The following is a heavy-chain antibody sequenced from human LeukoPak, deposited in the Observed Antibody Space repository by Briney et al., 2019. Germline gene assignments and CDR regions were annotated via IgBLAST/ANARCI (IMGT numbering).Heavy chain of an antibody. D-gene: IGHD6-13*01. V-gene: IGHV3-9*01. CDR2: ISWNSGDI. CDR3: AKDSSAGSNPYFDY. Sequence: GGSLRLSCAASGFTFSSYAMSWVRQAPGKGLEWVSGISWNSGDIGYADSVKGRFTISRDNAKKSLYLEMNSLRAEDTALYYCAKDSSAGSNPYFDYWGQGTLVTVSS. CDR1: GFTFSSYA. J-gene: IGHJ4*02.